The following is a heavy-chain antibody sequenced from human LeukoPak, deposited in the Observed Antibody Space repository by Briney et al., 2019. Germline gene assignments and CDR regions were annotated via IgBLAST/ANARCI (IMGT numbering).Heavy chain of an antibody. Sequence: SETLSLTCSVSGGSLSSYYWSWIRQSPGKQLEWIGDIHDSGSTNYNPSLNSRVTIFMDTSKNQFSLRLSSVTAADTAVYYCARDRAAGGLGYNWFDPWGQGVLVTVFS. CDR2: IHDSGST. V-gene: IGHV4-59*01. D-gene: IGHD6-19*01. CDR1: GGSLSSYY. CDR3: ARDRAAGGLGYNWFDP. J-gene: IGHJ5*02.